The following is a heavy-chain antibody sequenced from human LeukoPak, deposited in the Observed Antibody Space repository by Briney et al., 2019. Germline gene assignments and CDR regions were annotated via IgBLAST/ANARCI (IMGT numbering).Heavy chain of an antibody. CDR3: ARDSTAAGGVGLDP. CDR2: INPNSGGT. CDR1: GYTFTGYY. V-gene: IGHV1-2*02. J-gene: IGHJ5*02. Sequence: ASVKVSCKASGYTFTGYYMHRVRQAPGQGLEWMGWINPNSGGTNYAQKFQGRVTMTRDTSISTAYMELSRLRSDDTAVYYCARDSTAAGGVGLDPWGQGTLVTVSS. D-gene: IGHD6-13*01.